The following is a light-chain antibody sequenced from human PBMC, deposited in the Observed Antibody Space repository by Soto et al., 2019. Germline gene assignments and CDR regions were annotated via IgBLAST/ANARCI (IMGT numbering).Light chain of an antibody. CDR1: SSNIGSTYD. CDR2: GNT. CDR3: QSYDDSLSVHYV. V-gene: IGLV1-40*01. J-gene: IGLJ1*01. Sequence: QSVLTQPPSVSGAPGQRVTISCTGSSSNIGSTYDVQWYQQLPGTAPKLLIHGNTDRPSGVPDRFSGSKSGTSASLAITGLQADDEADYYCQSYDDSLSVHYVCGTGTKVT.